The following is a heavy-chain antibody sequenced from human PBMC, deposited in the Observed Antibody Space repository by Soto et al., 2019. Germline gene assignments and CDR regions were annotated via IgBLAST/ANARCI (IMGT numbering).Heavy chain of an antibody. V-gene: IGHV1-18*04. CDR2: ISACNGNT. CDR3: ARDGDSGGYFYYSGMDV. CDR1: GYTFTSYG. Sequence: ASVKVSCKASGYTFTSYGISWVRQAPGQGLEWMGWISACNGNTNYAQKLQGRVTMTTDTSTSTAYMELRSLRSDDTAVYYCARDGDSGGYFYYSGMDVWGQGTTVTVSS. J-gene: IGHJ6*02. D-gene: IGHD3-22*01.